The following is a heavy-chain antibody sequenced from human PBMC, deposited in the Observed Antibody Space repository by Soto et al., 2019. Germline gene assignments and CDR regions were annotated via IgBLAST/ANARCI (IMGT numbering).Heavy chain of an antibody. CDR3: ARILGHHAYGMDV. CDR1: GFSLSTSGMC. J-gene: IGHJ6*02. CDR2: IDWDEDK. Sequence: SGPTLVNPTQTLTLTCTFSGFSLSTSGMCVSWILQPPGKALEWLALIDWDEDKYYSTSLKPRLTISKDTSKNQVVLTMTNMDPVDTTTYYCARILGHHAYGMDVWGQGTTVTVSS. V-gene: IGHV2-70*01.